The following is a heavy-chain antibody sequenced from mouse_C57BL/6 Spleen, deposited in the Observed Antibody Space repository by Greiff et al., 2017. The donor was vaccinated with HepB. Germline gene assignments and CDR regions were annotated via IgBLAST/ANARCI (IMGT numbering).Heavy chain of an antibody. CDR1: GYSITSGYY. V-gene: IGHV3-6*01. CDR2: ISYDGSN. D-gene: IGHD1-1*01. Sequence: DVKLVESGPGLVKPSQSLSLTCSVTGYSITSGYYWNWIRQFPGNKLEWMGYISYDGSNNYNPSLKNRISITRDTSKNQFFLKLNSVTTEDTATYYCAIYGSSLFDYWGQGTTLTVSS. CDR3: AIYGSSLFDY. J-gene: IGHJ2*01.